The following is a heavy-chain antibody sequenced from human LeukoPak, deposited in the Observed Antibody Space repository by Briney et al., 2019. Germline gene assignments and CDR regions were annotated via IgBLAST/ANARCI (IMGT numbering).Heavy chain of an antibody. V-gene: IGHV4-39*07. CDR3: ARFSTVHGRFDY. J-gene: IGHJ4*02. D-gene: IGHD4-11*01. CDR2: ISYSGST. Sequence: MASETLSLTCTVSGASIGSTVSYWGWIRQPPGKGLEWIWSISYSGSTYYSPSLKSRVTISVDTSKNQFSLKVSSVTAADTAEYYCARFSTVHGRFDYWGQGTLVTVSS. CDR1: GASIGSTVSY.